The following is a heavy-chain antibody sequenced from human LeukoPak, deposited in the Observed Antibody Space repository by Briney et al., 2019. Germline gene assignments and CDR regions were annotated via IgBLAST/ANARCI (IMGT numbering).Heavy chain of an antibody. D-gene: IGHD3-10*01. V-gene: IGHV1-2*02. CDR2: INPNSGGT. Sequence: ASVKVSCTASGYIFTGYYMHWVRQAPGQGLEWMRWINPNSGGTNYAQKFQGRVTMTRDTSISTAYMELSRLRSDDTAVYYCASDYYGSGTGWFVPWGQGTLVTVSS. CDR3: ASDYYGSGTGWFVP. J-gene: IGHJ5*02. CDR1: GYIFTGYY.